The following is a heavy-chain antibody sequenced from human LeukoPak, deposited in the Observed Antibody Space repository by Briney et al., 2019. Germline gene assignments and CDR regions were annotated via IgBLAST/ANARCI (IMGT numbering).Heavy chain of an antibody. CDR3: ATTVTNYYYGMDV. D-gene: IGHD4-17*01. V-gene: IGHV4-34*01. CDR1: CGSFSGYY. Sequence: SETLSLTCAVYCGSFSGYYWSWIRQPPGKGLEWIGEINHSGSTNYNPSLKSRVTISVATSKNQFSLKLSSVTAADTAVYYCATTVTNYYYGMDVWGQGTTVTVSS. CDR2: INHSGST. J-gene: IGHJ6*02.